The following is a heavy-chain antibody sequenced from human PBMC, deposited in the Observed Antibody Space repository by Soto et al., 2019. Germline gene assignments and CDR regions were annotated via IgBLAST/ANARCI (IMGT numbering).Heavy chain of an antibody. D-gene: IGHD2-2*01. V-gene: IGHV5-51*07. CDR2: IYPGDSDT. Sequence: GESLKISCKSSGYIFANYWIAWVHQMPGKGLEWMGIIYPGDSDTIYSPSFQGQVTISADKSISTAYLQWSSLKASDAATYYCARPGLGYCTSTTSCMDVWGTGTTVTVSS. CDR1: GYIFANYW. CDR3: ARPGLGYCTSTTSCMDV. J-gene: IGHJ6*04.